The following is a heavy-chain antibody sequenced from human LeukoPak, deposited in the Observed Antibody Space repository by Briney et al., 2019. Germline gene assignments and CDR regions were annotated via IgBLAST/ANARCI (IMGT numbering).Heavy chain of an antibody. CDR2: ISYDGSNK. J-gene: IGHJ5*02. Sequence: GGSLRLSCAASGFTFSSYGMHWVRQAPGKGLEWVAVISYDGSNKYYADSVKGRFTISRDNSKSTLYLQMNSLRAEDTAVYYCAKGDFDWLTPNWFDPWGQGTLVTVSS. CDR3: AKGDFDWLTPNWFDP. D-gene: IGHD3-9*01. CDR1: GFTFSSYG. V-gene: IGHV3-30*18.